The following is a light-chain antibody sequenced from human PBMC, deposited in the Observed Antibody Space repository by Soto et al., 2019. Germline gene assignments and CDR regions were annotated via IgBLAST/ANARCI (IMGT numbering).Light chain of an antibody. CDR1: ISDVGFYAR. CDR3: SSYTSSSTYV. J-gene: IGLJ1*01. CDR2: DVT. V-gene: IGLV2-18*02. Sequence: QSVLPQPPSVSGSPGQSVTISCTGTISDVGFYARVSWYQQPPGTAPKLLIYDVTNRPSGVPDRFSGSQSGKTASLTISGLQAGDEADYYCSSYTSSSTYVFGTGTKVTVL.